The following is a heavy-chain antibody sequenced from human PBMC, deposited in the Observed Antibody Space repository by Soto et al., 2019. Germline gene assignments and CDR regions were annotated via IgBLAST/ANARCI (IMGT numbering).Heavy chain of an antibody. J-gene: IGHJ6*02. D-gene: IGHD2-2*01. Sequence: QVQLVQSGAEVKKPGSSVKVSCKASGGTFSSYAISWVRQAPGQGLEWMGGIIPISGTANYAQKFQGRVTTTEEESTSTAYMQLSSRRSENTAEYYCARSRGSSTFLKMYYYSYYGMDVWGQGTTVTVSS. CDR2: IIPISGTA. V-gene: IGHV1-69*01. CDR1: GGTFSSYA. CDR3: ARSRGSSTFLKMYYYSYYGMDV.